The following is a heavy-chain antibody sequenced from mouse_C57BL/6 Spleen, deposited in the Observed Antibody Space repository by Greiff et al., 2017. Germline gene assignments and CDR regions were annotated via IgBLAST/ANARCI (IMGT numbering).Heavy chain of an antibody. J-gene: IGHJ4*01. D-gene: IGHD1-1*01. V-gene: IGHV1-61*01. CDR3: AREGSSYGYYAMDY. CDR2: IYPSDSET. CDR1: GYTFTSYW. Sequence: VQLQQPGAELVRPGSSVKLSCKASGYTFTSYWMDWVKQRPGQGLEWIGNIYPSDSETHYNQKFKDKATLTVDKSSSTAYMQLSSLTSEDSAVYYCAREGSSYGYYAMDYWGQGTSVTVSS.